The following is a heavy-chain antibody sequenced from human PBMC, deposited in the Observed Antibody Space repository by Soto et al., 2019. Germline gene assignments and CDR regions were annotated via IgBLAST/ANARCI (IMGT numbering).Heavy chain of an antibody. V-gene: IGHV4-4*08. J-gene: IGHJ6*02. CDR3: AGGDYYHSSGYYFYYYTMDV. CDR1: DRADRSVC. Sequence: SEILRLTGYVSDRADRSVCWTWIRQSPGKGLESIAYVCSSGSTNYNPSLESRVAISVETSKSQFSLKLSSVTAADTAVYYCAGGDYYHSSGYYFYYYTMDVWGQGTTVTVSS. CDR2: VCSSGST. D-gene: IGHD3-22*01.